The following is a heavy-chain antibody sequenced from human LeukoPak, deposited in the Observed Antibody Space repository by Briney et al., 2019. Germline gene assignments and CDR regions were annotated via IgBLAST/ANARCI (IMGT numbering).Heavy chain of an antibody. Sequence: QPGGSLRLSCAASGFTVSSNYMSWVRQAPGKGLEWVSVIYSGGSTYYADSVKGRFTISRDNSKNTLYLQMNSLRAEDTAVYYCARVILDHYYDSSGYRGYYFDYWGQGTLVTVSS. CDR1: GFTVSSNY. J-gene: IGHJ4*02. CDR3: ARVILDHYYDSSGYRGYYFDY. V-gene: IGHV3-53*01. CDR2: IYSGGST. D-gene: IGHD3-22*01.